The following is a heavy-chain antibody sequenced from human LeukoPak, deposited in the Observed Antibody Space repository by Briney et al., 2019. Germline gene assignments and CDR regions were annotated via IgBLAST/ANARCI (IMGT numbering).Heavy chain of an antibody. CDR2: ISSSSSSYI. CDR3: ARSGFTYYYDSSGPKPFDY. CDR1: GFTFSSYS. J-gene: IGHJ4*02. D-gene: IGHD3-22*01. Sequence: GGSLRLSCAASGFTFSSYSMNWVRQAPGKGLEWVSSISSSSSSYIYYADSVKGRFTISRDNAKNSLYLQMNSLRAEDTAVYYCARSGFTYYYDSSGPKPFDYWGQGTLVTVSS. V-gene: IGHV3-21*01.